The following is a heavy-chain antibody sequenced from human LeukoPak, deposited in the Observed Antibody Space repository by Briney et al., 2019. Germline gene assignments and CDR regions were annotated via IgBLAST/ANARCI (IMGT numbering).Heavy chain of an antibody. CDR2: ISFDGSDA. V-gene: IGHV3-74*01. CDR3: ARDGYYYDSSGHA. D-gene: IGHD3-22*01. CDR1: GFTFSGFW. Sequence: PGGSLRLSCAASGFTFSGFWMHWVRQAPGKGLVWVSCISFDGSDATYADSVKGRFTISRDNSKNTLYLQMNSLRAEDTAVYYCARDGYYYDSSGHAWGQGTLVTVSS. J-gene: IGHJ5*02.